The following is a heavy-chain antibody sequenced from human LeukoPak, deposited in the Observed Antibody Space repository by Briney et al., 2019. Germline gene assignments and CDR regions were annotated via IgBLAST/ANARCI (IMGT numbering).Heavy chain of an antibody. CDR3: ARQRDDVAGAY. Sequence: GESLKISCKGSGYSFSSYWIGWVRQLPGKGPEWMAIIFPADSDARYSPSFQGQVTISTDTSINTVYLQWGSLKASDAAMYYCARQRDDVAGAYWGQGTLVTVSS. CDR2: IFPADSDA. J-gene: IGHJ4*02. CDR1: GYSFSSYW. V-gene: IGHV5-51*01. D-gene: IGHD1-1*01.